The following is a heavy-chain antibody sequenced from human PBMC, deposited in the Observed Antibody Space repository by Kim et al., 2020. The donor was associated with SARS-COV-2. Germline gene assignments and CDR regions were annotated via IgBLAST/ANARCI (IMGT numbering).Heavy chain of an antibody. J-gene: IGHJ4*02. CDR2: IWYDGSDK. CDR1: GFTFSSYG. V-gene: IGHV3-30*02. CDR3: SYYDY. Sequence: GGSLRLSCASSGFTFSSYGMHWVRQAPGKGLEWVAFIWYDGSDKYYADSVKGRFTISRDNSKNTLYLQMNSLRAEDTAVYYCSYYDYCGQGTLVTVSS.